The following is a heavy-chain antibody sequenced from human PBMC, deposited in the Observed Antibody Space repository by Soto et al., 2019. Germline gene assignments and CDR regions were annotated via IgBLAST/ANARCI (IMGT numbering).Heavy chain of an antibody. Sequence: QITLKESGPTLVRPTQTLTLTCSFSGFSLNTNGMGVGWIRQPPGKALEWLTFIYLDEDKRYSPSLKNRLTVTTDTSKNEVVLTLTTLDPLDTGTQYCAGWNYESGLDVWGQGTTVTVSS. V-gene: IGHV2-5*02. CDR1: GFSLNTNGMG. CDR3: AGWNYESGLDV. D-gene: IGHD1-7*01. CDR2: IYLDEDK. J-gene: IGHJ6*02.